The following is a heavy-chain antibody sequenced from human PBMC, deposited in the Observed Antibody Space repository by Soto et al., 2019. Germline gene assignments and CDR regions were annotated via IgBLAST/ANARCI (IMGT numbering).Heavy chain of an antibody. CDR2: INHSGST. V-gene: IGHV4-34*01. Sequence: PSETLSLTCAVYGGSFSGYYWSWIRQPPGKGLEWIGEINHSGSTNYNPSLKSRVTISVGTSKNQFSLKLSSVTAADTAVYYCARVHYDILTGYYKGLDYWGQGTLVTVSS. CDR3: ARVHYDILTGYYKGLDY. CDR1: GGSFSGYY. J-gene: IGHJ4*02. D-gene: IGHD3-9*01.